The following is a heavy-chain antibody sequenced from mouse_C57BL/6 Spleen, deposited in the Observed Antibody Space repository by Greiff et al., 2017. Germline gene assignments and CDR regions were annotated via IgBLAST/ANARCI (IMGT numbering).Heavy chain of an antibody. J-gene: IGHJ3*01. CDR3: ARRRYDYDVSAWFAY. CDR2: IYPGSGST. V-gene: IGHV1-55*01. Sequence: QVQLKQPGAELVKPGASVKMSCKASGYTFTSYWITWVKQRPGQGLEWIGDIYPGSGSTNYNEKFKSKATLTVDTSSSTAYMQLSSLTSEDSAVYYCARRRYDYDVSAWFAYWGQGTLVTVSA. D-gene: IGHD2-4*01. CDR1: GYTFTSYW.